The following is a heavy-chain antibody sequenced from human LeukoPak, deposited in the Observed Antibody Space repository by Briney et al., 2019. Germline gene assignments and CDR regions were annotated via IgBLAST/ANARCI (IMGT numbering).Heavy chain of an antibody. D-gene: IGHD2-21*02. CDR2: ILPIFGAA. Sequence: GASVNVSCKASEDTFSRNAISWVRQAPGQGLEWMGGILPIFGAANYAQELQGRVTINADESTTTVFMELSSLRSEDTAVYYCARRDCGGDCYSSYYYYYGMHVWGQGTTVIVSS. CDR3: ARRDCGGDCYSSYYYYYGMHV. J-gene: IGHJ6*02. CDR1: EDTFSRNA. V-gene: IGHV1-69*01.